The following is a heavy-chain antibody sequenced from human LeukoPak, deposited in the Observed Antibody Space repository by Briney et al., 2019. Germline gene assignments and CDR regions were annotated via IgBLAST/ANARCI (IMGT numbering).Heavy chain of an antibody. CDR1: GYTFSSYG. J-gene: IGHJ4*02. CDR2: INTYNGNT. D-gene: IGHD1-26*01. CDR3: VRGAIVGPTGDWINY. V-gene: IGHV1-18*01. Sequence: ASVKVSCKASGYTFSSYGISWVRQAPGQGLEWMGWINTYNGNTNYAQKLQDRVTMTTDTSTSTAYMELRSLRVDDTAVYYCVRGAIVGPTGDWINYWGQGTLVTVSS.